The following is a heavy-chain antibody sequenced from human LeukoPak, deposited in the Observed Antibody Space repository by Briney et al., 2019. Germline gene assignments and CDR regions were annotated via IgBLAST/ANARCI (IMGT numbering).Heavy chain of an antibody. CDR2: IYYSGST. J-gene: IGHJ4*02. D-gene: IGHD3-16*01. CDR3: ASIDQGYDYVWGSLGY. CDR1: GGSISSSSYY. V-gene: IGHV4-39*07. Sequence: SETLSLTCTVSGGSISSSSYYWGWIRQPPGKGLEWIGSIYYSGSTYYNPSLKSRVTISVDTSKNQFSLKLSSVTAADTAVYYCASIDQGYDYVWGSLGYWGQGTLVTVSS.